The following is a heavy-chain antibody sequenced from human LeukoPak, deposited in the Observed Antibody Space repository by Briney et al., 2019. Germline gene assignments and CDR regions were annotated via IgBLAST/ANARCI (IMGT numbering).Heavy chain of an antibody. CDR2: IYYSGRT. CDR3: ARHWEQQPAPGDDC. CDR1: GGSISSSSYY. D-gene: IGHD6-13*01. J-gene: IGHJ4*02. Sequence: SETLSLTCTVSGGSISSSSYYWGWIRQPPGKGLEWIGSIYYSGRTNYNPSLKSRVTMSVDMSKNQFSLKLRSVTAADTAMYYCARHWEQQPAPGDDCWGQGSLVTVSS. V-gene: IGHV4-39*01.